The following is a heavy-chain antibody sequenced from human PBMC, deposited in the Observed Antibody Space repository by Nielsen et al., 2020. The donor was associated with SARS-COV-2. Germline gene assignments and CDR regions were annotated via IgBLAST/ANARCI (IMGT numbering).Heavy chain of an antibody. CDR2: IYPGDSDI. CDR3: GRLRDRFSSGWHLDY. Sequence: GESLKISCKGSGYSFTSYWIGWVRQMPGKGLEWMGIIYPGDSDIRYSPSFQGQVTISVDKSINTAYLQWSSLRASDSAIYYCGRLRDRFSSGWHLDYWGQGTLVTVSS. J-gene: IGHJ4*02. CDR1: GYSFTSYW. V-gene: IGHV5-51*01. D-gene: IGHD6-25*01.